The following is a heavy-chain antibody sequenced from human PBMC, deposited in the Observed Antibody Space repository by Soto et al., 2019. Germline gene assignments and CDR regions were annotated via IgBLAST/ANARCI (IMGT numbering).Heavy chain of an antibody. D-gene: IGHD2-2*01. CDR2: INHYGST. Sequence: QVQLQQWGAGLLKPSETLSLTCAVYGGSFSSYYWSWIRQPPGKGLEWIGQINHYGSTDYNPSLMSRVTISVDTSKNHLSRSLSSVTAADTAMYYCATHCSSTSCYYTFDPWGQGTLVTVSS. V-gene: IGHV4-34*01. J-gene: IGHJ5*02. CDR1: GGSFSSYY. CDR3: ATHCSSTSCYYTFDP.